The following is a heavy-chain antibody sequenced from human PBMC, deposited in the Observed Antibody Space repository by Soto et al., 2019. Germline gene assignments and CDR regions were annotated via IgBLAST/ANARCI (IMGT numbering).Heavy chain of an antibody. Sequence: LRLSCVASGFTFDDHVMNWVRQVPGKGLEWVGHISWNGYSIGYGGSVRGRFTISRDNAQNTLYLQMNNLRSEDTALYYCARSWSGSTSGRVDVWGRGTTVTVSS. D-gene: IGHD3-3*01. J-gene: IGHJ6*02. CDR1: GFTFDDHV. V-gene: IGHV3-9*01. CDR3: ARSWSGSTSGRVDV. CDR2: ISWNGYSI.